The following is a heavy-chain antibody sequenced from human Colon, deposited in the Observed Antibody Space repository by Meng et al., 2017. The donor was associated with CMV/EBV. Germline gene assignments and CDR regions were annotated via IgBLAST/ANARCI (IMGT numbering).Heavy chain of an antibody. CDR1: GGSVYSYY. J-gene: IGHJ4*02. V-gene: IGHV4-39*07. CDR2: IYYSGST. D-gene: IGHD1/OR15-1a*01. Sequence: SETLSLTCNVSGGSVYSYYWGWIRQPPGKGPEWIGSIYYSGSTYYNPSLQSRVTISLDTSTNQFSLRLSSITAADTAVYYCARATRITTTGTRVFDYWGQGTLVTVSS. CDR3: ARATRITTTGTRVFDY.